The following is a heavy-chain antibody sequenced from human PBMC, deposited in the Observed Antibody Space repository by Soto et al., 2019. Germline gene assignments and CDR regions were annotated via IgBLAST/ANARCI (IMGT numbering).Heavy chain of an antibody. Sequence: QLQLQESGSGLVKPSQTLSLTCAVSGGSISSGGYSWSWIRQPPGKGLEWIGYIYHSGSTYYNPSLKSRVPTSVDRSKNQFSLTLGSVTAADTAVYYCAAGGGLPRYYWGQGTLVTVSS. CDR1: GGSISSGGYS. D-gene: IGHD5-12*01. CDR2: IYHSGST. V-gene: IGHV4-30-2*01. CDR3: AAGGGLPRYY. J-gene: IGHJ4*02.